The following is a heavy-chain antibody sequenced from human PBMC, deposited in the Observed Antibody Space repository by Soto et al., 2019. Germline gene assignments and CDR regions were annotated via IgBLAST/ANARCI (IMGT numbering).Heavy chain of an antibody. CDR1: GGTFSSYA. J-gene: IGHJ1*01. Sequence: GASVKVSCKASGGTFSSYAISWVRQAPGQGLEWMGGIIPIFGAANYAQKFQGRVTITADESTSTAYKKLSSLRSEDTAVYYCARYSGSVARTTPEYFQHWGQGTLVTVSS. CDR3: ARYSGSVARTTPEYFQH. V-gene: IGHV1-69*13. CDR2: IIPIFGAA. D-gene: IGHD1-26*01.